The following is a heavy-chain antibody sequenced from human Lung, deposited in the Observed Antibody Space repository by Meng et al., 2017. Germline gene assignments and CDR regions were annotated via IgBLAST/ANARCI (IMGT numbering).Heavy chain of an antibody. J-gene: IGHJ2*01. CDR3: ARGQKGYFDL. CDR1: GGSISISNSY. V-gene: IGHV4-30-4*01. CDR2: IYTRGST. Sequence: VPLPESGPALLKPSQPLSLTCTVSGGSISISNSYWSSIRQPPGKGLEWRGHIYTRGSTYYHPSLKSRITISVDTSKNQFSLKLSSVTAADTAVYYCARGQKGYFDLWGRGTLVTVSS.